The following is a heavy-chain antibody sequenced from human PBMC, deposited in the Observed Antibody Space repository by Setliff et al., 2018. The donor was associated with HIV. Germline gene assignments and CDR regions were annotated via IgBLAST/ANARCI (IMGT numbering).Heavy chain of an antibody. CDR2: MNPNSGNT. CDR3: ARGREQPITIFGVVSRNVAHYFDY. Sequence: ASVKVSCKASGYTFTSYDINWVRQATGQGLEWMGWMNPNSGNTGYAQKFQGRVTMTRNTSISTAYMELSSLRSEDTAVYYCARGREQPITIFGVVSRNVAHYFDYWGQGTLVTVSS. D-gene: IGHD3-3*01. J-gene: IGHJ4*02. V-gene: IGHV1-8*02. CDR1: GYTFTSYD.